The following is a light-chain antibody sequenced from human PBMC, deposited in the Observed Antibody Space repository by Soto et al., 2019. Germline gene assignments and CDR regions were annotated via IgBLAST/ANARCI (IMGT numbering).Light chain of an antibody. CDR1: SSDVGRYNY. CDR3: SSYTSSSTRVV. Sequence: QSALTQPASVSGSPGQSITISCTGTSSDVGRYNYVSWYQQHPGKAPKLMIYDVNNRPSGVSNRFSGSKSGNTASLTISGLHDEDEADYYCSSYTSSSTRVVFGGGTKLTVL. CDR2: DVN. V-gene: IGLV2-14*01. J-gene: IGLJ2*01.